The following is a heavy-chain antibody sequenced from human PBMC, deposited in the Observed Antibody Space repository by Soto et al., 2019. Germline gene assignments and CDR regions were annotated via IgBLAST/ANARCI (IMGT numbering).Heavy chain of an antibody. CDR2: SNHSGSS. CDR3: AREHMDV. V-gene: IGHV4-34*01. Sequence: QVQLQQWGAGLLKPSETLSLTCAVSGGSFSGYYWSWIRQPPGKGLEWIGESNHSGSSNYNPSLKSRVTIAVDTSKNQFSLKLSSVTAADTAVYYWAREHMDVWGQGTTVTVSS. CDR1: GGSFSGYY. J-gene: IGHJ6*02.